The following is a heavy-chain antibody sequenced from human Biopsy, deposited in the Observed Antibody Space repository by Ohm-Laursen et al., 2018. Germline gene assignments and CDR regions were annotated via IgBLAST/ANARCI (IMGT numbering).Heavy chain of an antibody. V-gene: IGHV1-2*02. CDR1: GYTFTGYH. CDR2: INAKTSNT. CDR3: TRGGYYYDSLAYYYWFDP. Sequence: ASVKVSCKASGYTFTGYHVHWVRQAPGQGLEWMGWINAKTSNTNYAQKFQGRVTMTRDTSISTAYVDLSSLRSDDTAVYYCTRGGYYYDSLAYYYWFDPWGQGTLVTVSS. J-gene: IGHJ5*02. D-gene: IGHD3-22*01.